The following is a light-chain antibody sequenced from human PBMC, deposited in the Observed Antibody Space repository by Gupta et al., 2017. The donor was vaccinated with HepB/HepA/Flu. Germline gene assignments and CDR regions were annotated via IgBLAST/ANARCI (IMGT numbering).Light chain of an antibody. Sequence: EIVMTQSPTTVSVSPGERVNLSCRASQRVGTNFAWYQQKPGQAPRLLIYRVSTRDTGVPDRISGSGSETEFTLTINSLQSDDVAIYYCQQYDDWPLTFGGGTTVEIK. J-gene: IGKJ4*01. V-gene: IGKV3-15*01. CDR1: QRVGTN. CDR3: QQYDDWPLT. CDR2: RVS.